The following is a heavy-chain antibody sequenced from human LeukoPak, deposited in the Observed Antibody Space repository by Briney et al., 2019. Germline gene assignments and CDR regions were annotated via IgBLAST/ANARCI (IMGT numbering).Heavy chain of an antibody. CDR1: GFAVSSKY. J-gene: IGHJ4*02. CDR3: AKVKGWYGEGYFDY. CDR2: IYSDGRT. V-gene: IGHV3-53*01. D-gene: IGHD3-10*01. Sequence: GGSLRLSCAASGFAVSSKYMSWVRQAPGKGLEWVSVIYSDGRTYYADSVKGRFTISRDTSKNTLFLQMTSLRAEDTAVYYCAKVKGWYGEGYFDYWGQGTLVTVSS.